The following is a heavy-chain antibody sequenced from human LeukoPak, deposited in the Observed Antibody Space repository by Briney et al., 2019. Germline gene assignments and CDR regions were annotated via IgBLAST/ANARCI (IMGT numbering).Heavy chain of an antibody. CDR2: IKQDGSEK. D-gene: IGHD2-21*02. V-gene: IGHV3-7*01. Sequence: PGGSLRLSCAASGFTFSSYWMSWVRQAPGKGLEWVANIKQDGSEKYYVDSVKGRFTISRDNAKNSLYLQMNSLRAEDTAVYYCARVGCGGDCYYYFDYWGQGTLVTVSS. CDR3: ARVGCGGDCYYYFDY. J-gene: IGHJ4*02. CDR1: GFTFSSYW.